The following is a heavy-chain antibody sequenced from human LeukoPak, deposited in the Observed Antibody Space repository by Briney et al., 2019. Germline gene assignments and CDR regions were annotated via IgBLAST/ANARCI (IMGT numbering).Heavy chain of an antibody. V-gene: IGHV4-34*01. CDR3: ARATTRRAGGDCYSH. J-gene: IGHJ4*02. CDR1: GGSFSGYY. Sequence: SETLSLTCAVNGGSFSGYYWSWIRQPPGKGLEWIGEINHSGSTNYNPSLKSRVTISVDTSKNQFSLKLSSVTAADTAVYYCARATTRRAGGDCYSHWGQGTLVTVSS. CDR2: INHSGST. D-gene: IGHD2-21*02.